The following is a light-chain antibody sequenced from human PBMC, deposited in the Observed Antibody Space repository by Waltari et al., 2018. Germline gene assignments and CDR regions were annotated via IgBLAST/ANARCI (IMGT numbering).Light chain of an antibody. CDR2: AAS. V-gene: IGKV1-39*01. Sequence: DIQMTQSPSSLSASVGDSVTIACRASQRISSYLNWYQQKPGQAPKLLIYAASSLGSGVPSRFSGSGFGTDFTLTINSLQPEDFAVYYCQQTYSNFRTFGQGTKVDVK. CDR1: QRISSY. J-gene: IGKJ1*01. CDR3: QQTYSNFRT.